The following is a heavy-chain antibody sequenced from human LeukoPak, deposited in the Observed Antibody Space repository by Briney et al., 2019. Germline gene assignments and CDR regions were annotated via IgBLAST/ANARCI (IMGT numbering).Heavy chain of an antibody. D-gene: IGHD1-26*01. CDR2: IRGSGGST. CDR3: AKSQLVGATFALDI. V-gene: IGHV3-23*01. Sequence: GGSLRLSCAASGFSFSSYDMNWVRQAPGKGLEWVSAIRGSGGSTFYADSVKGRFTISRDNSKNTLNLQMNSLRAEDTAVYYCAKSQLVGATFALDIWGQGTMVTVPS. J-gene: IGHJ3*02. CDR1: GFSFSSYD.